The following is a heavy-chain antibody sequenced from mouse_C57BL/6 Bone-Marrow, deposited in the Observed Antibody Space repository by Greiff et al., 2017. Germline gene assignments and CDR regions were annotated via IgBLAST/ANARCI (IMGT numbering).Heavy chain of an antibody. Sequence: EVKVEESGAELVRPGASVKLSCTASGFNIKDYYMHWVKQRPEQGLEWIGRIDPEDGDTEYAPKFQGKATMTADTSSNTAYLQLSSLTSEDTAVYYCTTFHGSSFGFAYWGQGTLVTVSA. J-gene: IGHJ3*01. V-gene: IGHV14-1*01. CDR3: TTFHGSSFGFAY. CDR1: GFNIKDYY. CDR2: IDPEDGDT. D-gene: IGHD1-1*01.